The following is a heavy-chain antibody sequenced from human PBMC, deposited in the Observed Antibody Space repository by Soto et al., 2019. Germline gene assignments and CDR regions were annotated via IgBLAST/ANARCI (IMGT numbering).Heavy chain of an antibody. CDR3: VRDYYGDYSGDY. Sequence: QVQLVQSGAQVKQSGASVKVSCRASGYTLSSYYMHWVRQGPGQGLEWMGIINPSGGSTSYAQKFQGRVTMTRDTSTSTVYLEVRSLTSEDTAVYYCVRDYYGDYSGDYWGQGTLVTVSS. D-gene: IGHD4-17*01. CDR2: INPSGGST. CDR1: GYTLSSYY. J-gene: IGHJ4*02. V-gene: IGHV1-46*01.